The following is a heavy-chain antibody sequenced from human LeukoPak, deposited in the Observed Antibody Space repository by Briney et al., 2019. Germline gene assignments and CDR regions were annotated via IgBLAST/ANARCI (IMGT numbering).Heavy chain of an antibody. CDR1: GGSISSGDYY. V-gene: IGHV4-30-4*01. Sequence: SETLSLTCTVSGGSISSGDYYWSWIRQPPGKGLEWIGYINYSGSTYYNPSLKSRVTISVDTSKNQFSLKLSSVTAADTAVYYCARESTIRSYYFDYWGQGTLVTVSS. CDR2: INYSGST. D-gene: IGHD5/OR15-5a*01. J-gene: IGHJ4*02. CDR3: ARESTIRSYYFDY.